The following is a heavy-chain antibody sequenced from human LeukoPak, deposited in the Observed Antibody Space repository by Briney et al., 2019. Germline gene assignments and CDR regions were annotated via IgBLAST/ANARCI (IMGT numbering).Heavy chain of an antibody. CDR3: ARDVGGYDSSGYSHAFDI. D-gene: IGHD3-22*01. CDR2: INPNNGNL. CDR1: GYTFGSDD. V-gene: IGHV1-8*03. Sequence: GASVKVSCKASGYTFGSDDINWVRQATGQGLEWMGWINPNNGNLGYAQKFQGRVTITRSTPISTAYMELSSLTSEDTAVYYCARDVGGYDSSGYSHAFDIWGQGTMVTVSS. J-gene: IGHJ3*02.